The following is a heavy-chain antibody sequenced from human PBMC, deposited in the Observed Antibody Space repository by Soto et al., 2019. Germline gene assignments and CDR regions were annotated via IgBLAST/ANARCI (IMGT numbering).Heavy chain of an antibody. CDR2: IIPIFGTA. J-gene: IGHJ5*02. Sequence: GASVKVSCKASGGTFSSYAISWVRHAPGQGLEWMGGIIPIFGTANYAQKFQGRVTITADESTSTAYMGLSSLRSEGTAVYYCARALDCSGCSCYFGWFDPWGQGTLVTVSS. CDR3: ARALDCSGCSCYFGWFDP. D-gene: IGHD2-15*01. CDR1: GGTFSSYA. V-gene: IGHV1-69*13.